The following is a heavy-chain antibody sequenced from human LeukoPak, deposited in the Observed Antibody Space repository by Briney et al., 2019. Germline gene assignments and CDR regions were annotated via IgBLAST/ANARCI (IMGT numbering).Heavy chain of an antibody. CDR2: IYYSGST. D-gene: IGHD3-10*01. V-gene: IGHV4-59*08. CDR1: GGSISSYY. CDR3: ARGMVRGVISYYYYYYMDV. Sequence: SETLSLTCTVSGGSISSYYWSWIRQPPGKGLEWIGYIYYSGSTNNNPSLKSRVTISVDTSKNQFSLKLSSVTAADTAVYYCARGMVRGVISYYYYYYMDVWGKGTTVTISS. J-gene: IGHJ6*03.